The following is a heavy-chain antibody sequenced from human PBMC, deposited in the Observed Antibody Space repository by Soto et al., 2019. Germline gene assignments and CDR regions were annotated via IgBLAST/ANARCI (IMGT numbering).Heavy chain of an antibody. CDR2: ISGSGGST. CDR1: GFTFSSYA. J-gene: IGHJ6*02. D-gene: IGHD6-19*01. CDR3: AKGIAVAGYYYYGMDV. V-gene: IGHV3-23*01. Sequence: SLRLSCAASGFTFSSYAMSWVRQAPGKGLEWVSAISGSGGSTYYADSVRGRFTISRDNSKNTLYLQMNSLRAEDTAVYYCAKGIAVAGYYYYGMDVWGQGTTVTVSS.